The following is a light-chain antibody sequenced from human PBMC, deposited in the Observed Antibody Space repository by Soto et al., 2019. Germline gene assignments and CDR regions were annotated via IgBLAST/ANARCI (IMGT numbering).Light chain of an antibody. J-gene: IGKJ3*01. Sequence: EIVMTQSPATLSVSPGERATLSCRASQSVGSSVAWYQQKPGQAPRLLIYGASTRATGIPARFSGSGSWTEFTLTISSLQSEDSAVYYCQQYNAWPITFGPGTKVDI. CDR1: QSVGSS. CDR2: GAS. CDR3: QQYNAWPIT. V-gene: IGKV3-15*01.